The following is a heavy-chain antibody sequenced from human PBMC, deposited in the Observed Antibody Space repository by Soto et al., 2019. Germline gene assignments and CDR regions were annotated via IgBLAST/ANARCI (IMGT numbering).Heavy chain of an antibody. CDR2: IKQDGSEK. D-gene: IGHD5-12*01. CDR3: ARYRYSGYGNYFDY. J-gene: IGHJ4*02. V-gene: IGHV3-7*01. CDR1: GFTFSTYW. Sequence: GGSLRLSCAVSGFTFSTYWMSWVRQAPGKGLEWVANIKQDGSEKYYVDSVKGRFTISRDNAKNSLYLQMNSLRAEDTAVYYCARYRYSGYGNYFDYWGQGTLVTVSS.